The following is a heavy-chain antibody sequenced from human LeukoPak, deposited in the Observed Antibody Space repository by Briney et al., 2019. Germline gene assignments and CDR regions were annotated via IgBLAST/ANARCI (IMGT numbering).Heavy chain of an antibody. Sequence: SETLSLTCTVSGGSISNYYWSWIRQPPGKGLEWIGEINHSGSTNYNPSLKSRVTISVDTSKNQFSLKPSSVTAADTAVYYCARGGGGSCDYWGQGTLVTVSS. J-gene: IGHJ4*02. CDR3: ARGGGGSCDY. CDR1: GGSISNYY. D-gene: IGHD1-26*01. CDR2: INHSGST. V-gene: IGHV4-34*01.